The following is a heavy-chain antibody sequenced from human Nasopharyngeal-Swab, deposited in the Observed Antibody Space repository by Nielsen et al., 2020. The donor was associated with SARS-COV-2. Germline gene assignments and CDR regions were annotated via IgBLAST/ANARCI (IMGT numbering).Heavy chain of an antibody. Sequence: ASVEVSCKASGYNFNTYTMTWVRQAPGQGPEWMGWINTNTGNPTYTQGFTGRFVFSLDTSVNTAYLQISSLKPEDTAVYYCATRYHWGQGTLVTVSS. CDR2: INTNTGNP. J-gene: IGHJ5*02. CDR3: ATRYH. V-gene: IGHV7-4-1*02. CDR1: GYNFNTYT.